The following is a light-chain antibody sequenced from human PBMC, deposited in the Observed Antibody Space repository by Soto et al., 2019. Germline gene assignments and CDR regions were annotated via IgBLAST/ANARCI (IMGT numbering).Light chain of an antibody. CDR3: QAWDSSTVI. Sequence: SYKLTQPPSVSVSPGQTASITCAGDKLGDKYVCWYQQKPGQSPVLVIYQDTKRPSGIPERFSGSNSGNTATLTISGTQAMDEADYYCQAWDSSTVIFGSGTKLTVL. J-gene: IGLJ1*01. CDR2: QDT. V-gene: IGLV3-1*01. CDR1: KLGDKY.